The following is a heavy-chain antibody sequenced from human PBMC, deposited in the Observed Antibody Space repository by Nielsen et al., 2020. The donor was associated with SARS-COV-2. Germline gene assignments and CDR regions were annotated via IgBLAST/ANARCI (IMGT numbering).Heavy chain of an antibody. V-gene: IGHV1-46*01. CDR1: GYTFTSHY. CDR3: ARGGLVVVDSFDY. Sequence: ASVKVSCKTSGYTFTSHYVHWVRQAPGQGLEWMGLINSSGGRTIYAQMFQGRVTVTRDTSTSTVYMELSSLRSEDTAVNYCARGGLVVVDSFDYWGQGTLVTVSS. J-gene: IGHJ4*02. D-gene: IGHD2-15*01. CDR2: INSSGGRT.